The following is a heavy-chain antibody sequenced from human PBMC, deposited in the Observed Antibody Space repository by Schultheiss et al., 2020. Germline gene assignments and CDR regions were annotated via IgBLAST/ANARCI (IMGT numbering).Heavy chain of an antibody. Sequence: GGSLRLSCAASGFTFSSYSMNWVRQAPGKGLEWVSSISSSSSYIYYADSVKGRFTISRDNAKNSLYLQMNSLRAEDTAVYYCARDVGAAPSPKYYFDYWGEGTLVTGSA. V-gene: IGHV3-21*01. CDR3: ARDVGAAPSPKYYFDY. CDR1: GFTFSSYS. J-gene: IGHJ4*02. D-gene: IGHD3-3*01. CDR2: ISSSSSYI.